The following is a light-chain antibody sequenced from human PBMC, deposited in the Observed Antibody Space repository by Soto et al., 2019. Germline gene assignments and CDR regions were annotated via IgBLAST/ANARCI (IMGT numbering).Light chain of an antibody. CDR2: DVS. CDR3: CSYAGSVG. J-gene: IGLJ2*01. CDR1: SSDVGGYNY. Sequence: QSALTQPRSVSGSPGQSVTISCTGTSSDVGGYNYAAGYQQHPGKAPKLMIDDVSKQPSGVPDRLSGSKACNTASLTISGLQAEDEADYYCCSYAGSVGFGGGTKLTV. V-gene: IGLV2-11*01.